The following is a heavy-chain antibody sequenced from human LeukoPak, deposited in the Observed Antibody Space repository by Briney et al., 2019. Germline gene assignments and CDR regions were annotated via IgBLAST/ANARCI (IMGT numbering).Heavy chain of an antibody. CDR3: AKGPPDV. CDR2: ISYDGSNK. V-gene: IGHV3-30*18. CDR1: GFTFSNYG. Sequence: PGRSLRLSCAASGFTFSNYGMHWVRQAPGKGLEWVAVISYDGSNKYYADSVKGRFTISRDNSKNTLYLQMNSLRAEDTAVYYCAKGPPDVWGQGTTVTVSS. J-gene: IGHJ6*02.